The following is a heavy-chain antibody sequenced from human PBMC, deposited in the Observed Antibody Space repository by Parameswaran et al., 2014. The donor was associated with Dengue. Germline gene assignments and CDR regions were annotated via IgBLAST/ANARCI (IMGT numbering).Heavy chain of an antibody. V-gene: IGHV3-21*01. Sequence: VRQMPGKGLEWVSSISSSSSYIYYADSVKGRFTISRDNAKNSLYLQMNSLRAEDTAVYYCARDHRIQLWGRNYYYYGMDVWGQGTTVTVSS. D-gene: IGHD5-18*01. J-gene: IGHJ6*02. CDR2: ISSSSSYI. CDR3: ARDHRIQLWGRNYYYYGMDV.